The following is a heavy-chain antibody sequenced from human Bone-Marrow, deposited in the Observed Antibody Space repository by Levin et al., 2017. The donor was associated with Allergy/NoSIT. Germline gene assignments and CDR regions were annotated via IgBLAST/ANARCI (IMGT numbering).Heavy chain of an antibody. Sequence: SETLSLTCTVSGGSIGSHYWTWIRQPAGKGLEWIGRIYSSENTIYNPSLESRVTMSLDTSKNQFFLKLRSVTAADTAVYYWARGYPPPVYNGRYHYYDDWGQGTLVTVSS. CDR3: ARGYPPPVYNGRYHYYDD. CDR2: IYSSENT. V-gene: IGHV4-4*07. CDR1: GGSIGSHY. J-gene: IGHJ4*02. D-gene: IGHD1-26*01.